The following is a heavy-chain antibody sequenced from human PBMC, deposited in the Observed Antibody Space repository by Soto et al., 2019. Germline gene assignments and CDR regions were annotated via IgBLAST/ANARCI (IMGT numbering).Heavy chain of an antibody. D-gene: IGHD3-3*01. Sequence: SETLSLTCAVYGGSFSGYYWSWIRQPPGKGLEWIGEINHSGSTNYNPSLRSGVTISVDTSKNQFSLKLSSVTAADTAVYYCARGGLRYDFWSGYYFGSWFDPWGQGTLVTVSS. CDR2: INHSGST. V-gene: IGHV4-34*01. CDR1: GGSFSGYY. CDR3: ARGGLRYDFWSGYYFGSWFDP. J-gene: IGHJ5*02.